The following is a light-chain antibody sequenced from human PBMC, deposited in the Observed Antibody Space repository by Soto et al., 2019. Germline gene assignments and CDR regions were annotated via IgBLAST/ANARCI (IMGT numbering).Light chain of an antibody. CDR1: QTISSW. V-gene: IGKV1-5*03. CDR2: KAS. CDR3: QHYTSYSEA. J-gene: IGKJ1*01. Sequence: DIQMTQSPSTLSGSVGDRVTITCRASQTISSWLAWYQQKPGKAPKLLIYKASTLKSGVPSRFSCSGSGTEFTLTISSLQPDDFATYYCQHYTSYSEAFGQGTKVELK.